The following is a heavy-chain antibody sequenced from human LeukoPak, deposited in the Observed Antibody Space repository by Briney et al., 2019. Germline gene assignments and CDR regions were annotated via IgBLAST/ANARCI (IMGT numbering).Heavy chain of an antibody. V-gene: IGHV1-2*02. J-gene: IGHJ5*02. Sequence: ASVKVSCKASGYTFLDYYMHWVRQAPGQGLEWMGWINPNSGGTNYAQKFQGRVTVTRDTSISTVYMDLSRLTSDDTAMYYCARVRPCTTATCYRWFDPWGQGTLVTVSS. CDR2: INPNSGGT. CDR1: GYTFLDYY. D-gene: IGHD2-2*01. CDR3: ARVRPCTTATCYRWFDP.